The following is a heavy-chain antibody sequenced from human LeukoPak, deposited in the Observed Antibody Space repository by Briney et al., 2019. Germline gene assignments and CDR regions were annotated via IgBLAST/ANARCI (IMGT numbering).Heavy chain of an antibody. D-gene: IGHD6-19*01. CDR3: ASSNIAVAGTIDY. J-gene: IGHJ4*02. Sequence: GSLRLFCGGSGFSFSSYWMNWVRQAPGEGLEWVANIKQDGSEKYYVDSVKGRLTISRDNAKNSLYLQMNSLKAEDTAVYYCASSNIAVAGTIDYWGQGTLVTVSS. CDR2: IKQDGSEK. CDR1: GFSFSSYW. V-gene: IGHV3-7*01.